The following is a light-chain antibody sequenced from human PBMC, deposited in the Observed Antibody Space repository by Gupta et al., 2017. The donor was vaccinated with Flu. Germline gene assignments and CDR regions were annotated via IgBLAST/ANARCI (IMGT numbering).Light chain of an antibody. J-gene: IGLJ2*01. CDR3: QVWDSGSRI. Sequence: SYVLTQPPSVSLAPGQTARIPCGGNNIGSKSVHWYQQKPGQAPVLVVYDDSDRPAGIPERFSGSKSGDTATLTISRVEDGDEADYYCQVWDSGSRIFGGGTKLTVL. CDR2: DDS. CDR1: NIGSKS. V-gene: IGLV3-21*02.